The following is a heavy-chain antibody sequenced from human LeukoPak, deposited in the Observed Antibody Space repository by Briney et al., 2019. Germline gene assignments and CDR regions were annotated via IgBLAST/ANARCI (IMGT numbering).Heavy chain of an antibody. D-gene: IGHD3-10*01. CDR3: ARPYYYGSGSCYITPLFDY. V-gene: IGHV3-23*01. Sequence: PGGSLRLSCAASGFTFSSYAMSWVRQAPGKGLEWVSAISGSGGSTYYADSVKGRFTISRDNSKNTLYLQMNSLRAEDTAVYYCARPYYYGSGSCYITPLFDYWGQGTLVTVSS. J-gene: IGHJ4*02. CDR1: GFTFSSYA. CDR2: ISGSGGST.